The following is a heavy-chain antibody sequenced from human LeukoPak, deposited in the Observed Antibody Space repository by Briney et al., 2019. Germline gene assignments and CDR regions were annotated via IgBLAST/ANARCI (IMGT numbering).Heavy chain of an antibody. D-gene: IGHD2-2*01. CDR2: IYYSGST. J-gene: IGHJ3*02. V-gene: IGHV4-59*01. CDR1: GGSISSYY. Sequence: SETLSLTCTVSGGSISSYYRSWIRQPPGKGLEWIGYIYYSGSTNYNPSLKSQVTISVDTSKNQFSLKLSSVTAADTAVYYCAREAVFDCSSTSCYGIGAFDIWGQGTMVTVSS. CDR3: AREAVFDCSSTSCYGIGAFDI.